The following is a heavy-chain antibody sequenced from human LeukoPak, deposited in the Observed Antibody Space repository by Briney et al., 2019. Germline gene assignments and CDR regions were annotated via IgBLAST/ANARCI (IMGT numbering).Heavy chain of an antibody. D-gene: IGHD3-10*01. V-gene: IGHV3-23*01. CDR3: AKDLAPGSGSNALPYFDT. CDR2: ISGSGGST. CDR1: GFTFSTYA. J-gene: IGHJ4*02. Sequence: PGGSLRLSCAASGFTFSTYAMSWVRQAPGKGLEWVSAISGSGGSTYYADSVKGRFTISRDNFKNTLYVQMNSLSVEDTAVYYCAKDLAPGSGSNALPYFDTWGQGTLVTVSS.